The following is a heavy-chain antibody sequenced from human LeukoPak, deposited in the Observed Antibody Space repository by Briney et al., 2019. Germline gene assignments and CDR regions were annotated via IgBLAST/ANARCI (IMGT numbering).Heavy chain of an antibody. D-gene: IGHD2-15*01. CDR1: GGSFSDYP. Sequence: SVKVSCKASGGSFSDYPINWVRQAPGQGLEWLGGIIPKYSASNYAQAFQGRVTVTADESTNTVYMELRSLRSDDTAVYYCARDEKKYCSGGSCPAYFDYWGQGTLVTVSS. CDR3: ARDEKKYCSGGSCPAYFDY. V-gene: IGHV1-69*01. CDR2: IIPKYSAS. J-gene: IGHJ4*02.